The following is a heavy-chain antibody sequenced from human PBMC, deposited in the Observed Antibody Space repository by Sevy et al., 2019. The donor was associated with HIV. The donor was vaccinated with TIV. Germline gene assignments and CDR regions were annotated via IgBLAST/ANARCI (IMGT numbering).Heavy chain of an antibody. Sequence: ASVKVSCKASGDTFSTYGLSWVLQAPGQGLEWMGGIIPIFGTPNYAQKFQGRVTITADESASTAYMELSSLRSEDTALYYCAREGGVATTGDHDAFDIWGHGTLVTVSS. CDR1: GDTFSTYG. V-gene: IGHV1-69*13. J-gene: IGHJ3*02. D-gene: IGHD7-27*01. CDR3: AREGGVATTGDHDAFDI. CDR2: IIPIFGTP.